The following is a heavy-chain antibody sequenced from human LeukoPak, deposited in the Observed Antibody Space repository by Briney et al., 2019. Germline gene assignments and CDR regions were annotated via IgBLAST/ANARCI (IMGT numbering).Heavy chain of an antibody. J-gene: IGHJ5*02. Sequence: PGGSLRLSCAASGFTFSSYAINWVRQAPGKGLEWVSTISGSGGSTYYADSVKGRFTISRDNSKNTLFLQMNSLRAEDTAVYYCAKGNCSSTSCYPYNWFDPWGQGTLVTVSS. V-gene: IGHV3-23*01. CDR2: ISGSGGST. CDR1: GFTFSSYA. CDR3: AKGNCSSTSCYPYNWFDP. D-gene: IGHD2-2*01.